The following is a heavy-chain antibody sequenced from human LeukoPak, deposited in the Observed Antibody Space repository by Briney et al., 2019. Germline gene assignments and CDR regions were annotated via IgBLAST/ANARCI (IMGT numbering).Heavy chain of an antibody. CDR1: GGSISSYY. Sequence: PSETLSLTCTVSGGSISSYYWSWIRQPPGKGLEWIGYIYYSGSTNYNPSLKSRVTISVDTSKNQFSLKLSSVTAADTAVYCCARHGRHGSGSYSPTYYYYGMDVWGQGTTVTVSS. J-gene: IGHJ6*02. CDR3: ARHGRHGSGSYSPTYYYYGMDV. CDR2: IYYSGST. D-gene: IGHD3-10*01. V-gene: IGHV4-59*08.